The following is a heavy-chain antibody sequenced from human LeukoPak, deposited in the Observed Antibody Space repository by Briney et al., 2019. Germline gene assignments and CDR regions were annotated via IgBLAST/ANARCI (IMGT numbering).Heavy chain of an antibody. CDR1: GLSFKSYG. Sequence: QPGGSLRLSCAASGLSFKSYGMHWVRQATGEGLEWVAIIYYDGSNKYYTDSVKGRFTISRDNSKNTLFLQMNSLRAEDTAVYYCATDRQLRYFDHWGQGTLVTVSS. V-gene: IGHV3-33*01. J-gene: IGHJ4*02. D-gene: IGHD4-17*01. CDR3: ATDRQLRYFDH. CDR2: IYYDGSNK.